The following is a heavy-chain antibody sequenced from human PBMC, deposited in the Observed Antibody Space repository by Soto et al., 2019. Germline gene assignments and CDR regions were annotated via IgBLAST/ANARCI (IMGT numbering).Heavy chain of an antibody. J-gene: IGHJ6*02. V-gene: IGHV1-3*01. CDR2: INAGNGNT. Sequence: QVQLVQSGAEVKKPGASVKVSCKASGYTFTSYAMHWVRQAPGQRLEWMGWINAGNGNTKYSQKFQGRVTITRDTSASTAYMELSSLRSEDTAVYYCARDQVGYIRGMDVWGQGTTVTVSS. CDR3: ARDQVGYIRGMDV. CDR1: GYTFTSYA. D-gene: IGHD5-12*01.